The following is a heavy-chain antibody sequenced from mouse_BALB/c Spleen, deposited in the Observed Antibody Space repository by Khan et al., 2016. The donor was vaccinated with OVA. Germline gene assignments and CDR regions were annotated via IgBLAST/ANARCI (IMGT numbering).Heavy chain of an antibody. V-gene: IGHV2-6-4*01. Sequence: QVQLKQSGPGLVAPSQSLSITCTVSGFSLSRYNIHWVRQPPGKGLEWLGMIWGGGGTDYNSNLKIKLSNSKDNSKSQVFLKMNSLQTKYTAMYYCARAYYRYDGYYAMDYWGQGTSVTVSS. D-gene: IGHD2-14*01. CDR3: ARAYYRYDGYYAMDY. CDR2: IWGGGGT. J-gene: IGHJ4*01. CDR1: GFSLSRYN.